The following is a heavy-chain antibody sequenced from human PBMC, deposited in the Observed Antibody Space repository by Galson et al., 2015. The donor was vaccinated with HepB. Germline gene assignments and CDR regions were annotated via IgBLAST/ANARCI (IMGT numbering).Heavy chain of an antibody. CDR1: GFTFSSYW. D-gene: IGHD1-26*01. CDR3: ARDPERELLGQFDY. CDR2: IKQDGSEK. Sequence: SLRLSCAASGFTFSSYWMSWVRQAPGKGLEWVANIKQDGSEKYYVDSVKGRFTISRDNAKNSLYLQMNSLRAEDTAVYYCARDPERELLGQFDYWGQGTLVTVSS. J-gene: IGHJ4*02. V-gene: IGHV3-7*03.